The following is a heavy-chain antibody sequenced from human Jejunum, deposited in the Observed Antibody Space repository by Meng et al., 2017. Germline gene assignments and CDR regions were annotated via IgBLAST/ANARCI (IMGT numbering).Heavy chain of an antibody. CDR1: GGSSSGFY. V-gene: IGHV4-34*01. CDR3: TRGTDQAKSGDY. Sequence: QVQLQQWGAGLLKPSETLSLTCAVYGGSSSGFYLSWIREHPGKWLEWIGEIHPSGNTDYNPSLKSRLTISLDTSKNQFSLSLNSATAADTGIYYCTRGTDQAKSGDYWGQGTLVTVSS. D-gene: IGHD2-2*01. CDR2: IHPSGNT. J-gene: IGHJ4*02.